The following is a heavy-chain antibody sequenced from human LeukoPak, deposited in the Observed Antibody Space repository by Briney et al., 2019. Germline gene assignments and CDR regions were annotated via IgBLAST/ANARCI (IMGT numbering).Heavy chain of an antibody. CDR2: IYYSGST. D-gene: IGHD3-16*01. V-gene: IGHV4-59*08. J-gene: IGHJ5*02. CDR3: ARGPYTTPSGWFDP. CDR1: GDSISNHY. Sequence: SETLSLTCTVSGDSISNHYWSWIRQPPGKGLEWIGYIYYSGSTNYNSSLKSRVTISLDTSKTQFSLKLSSVIAADTAMYYCARGPYTTPSGWFDPWGQGTLVTVSS.